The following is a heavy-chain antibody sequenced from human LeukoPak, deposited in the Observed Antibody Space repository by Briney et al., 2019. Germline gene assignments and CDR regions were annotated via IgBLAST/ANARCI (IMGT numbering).Heavy chain of an antibody. Sequence: PSETLSLTCTVSGGSINYYYWSWIRQAPGKALEWIGYIYSSGSTDYNPSLKNRVTISVDTSKNQLSLKLRSVTAADTAVYYCAKQKGLDPWGQGILVTVSS. CDR1: GGSINYYY. J-gene: IGHJ5*02. CDR2: IYSSGST. D-gene: IGHD1/OR15-1a*01. CDR3: AKQKGLDP. V-gene: IGHV4-59*01.